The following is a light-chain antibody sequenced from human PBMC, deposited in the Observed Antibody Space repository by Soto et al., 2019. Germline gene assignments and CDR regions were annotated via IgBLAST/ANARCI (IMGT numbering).Light chain of an antibody. CDR1: QGISSA. J-gene: IGKJ4*01. CDR2: DAS. CDR3: QQFNSYPL. Sequence: AIQLTQSPSSLSASVGDRVTITCRASQGISSALAWYQQKPGKAPKLLIYDASSLESGVPSRFSGSGSGTVLTLTISSLQPEDFATYYCQQFNSYPLFGGGTKVEIK. V-gene: IGKV1-13*02.